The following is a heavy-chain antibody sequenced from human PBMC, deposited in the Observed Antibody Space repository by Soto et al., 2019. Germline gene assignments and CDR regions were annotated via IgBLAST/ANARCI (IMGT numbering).Heavy chain of an antibody. D-gene: IGHD6-6*01. CDR3: ARELPVDHDSSSWKWCDP. CDR1: GYNFTSYY. CDR2: INHSGGST. Sequence: ASVKVSCKASGYNFTSYYMHWVRQAPGQGLAWMGIINHSGGSTSYAQKFQGRVTMTRDTYTSTEYLELSSLRSEYTAAYSCARELPVDHDSSSWKWCDPWGQGTLVTVSS. V-gene: IGHV1-46*01. J-gene: IGHJ5*02.